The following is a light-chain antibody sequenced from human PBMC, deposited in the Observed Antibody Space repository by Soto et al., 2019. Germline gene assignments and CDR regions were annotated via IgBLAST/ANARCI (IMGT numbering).Light chain of an antibody. CDR2: DNN. Sequence: QSVLTQPPSVSGAPGQRVTISCTGTRSNIGAGFDVHWYQQLPGTAPKLLIYDNNNRPSGVPDRFSGSKSGTSASLAITGLQAEDEADYYCQFYDGSLSGPVVFGGGTKVTVL. V-gene: IGLV1-40*01. CDR3: QFYDGSLSGPVV. J-gene: IGLJ2*01. CDR1: RSNIGAGFD.